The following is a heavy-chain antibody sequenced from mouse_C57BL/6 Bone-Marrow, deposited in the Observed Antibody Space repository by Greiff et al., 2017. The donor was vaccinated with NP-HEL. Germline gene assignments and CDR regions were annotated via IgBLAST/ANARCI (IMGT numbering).Heavy chain of an antibody. Sequence: EVQLQQSGPELVKPGASVKIPCKASGYTFTDYNMDWVKQSHGKSLEWIGDINPNNGGTIYNQKFKGKATLTVDKSSSTAYMELRSLTSEDTAVYYCARKGHDGSSSFAYWGQGTLVTVSA. CDR3: ARKGHDGSSSFAY. J-gene: IGHJ3*01. D-gene: IGHD1-1*01. V-gene: IGHV1-18*01. CDR1: GYTFTDYN. CDR2: INPNNGGT.